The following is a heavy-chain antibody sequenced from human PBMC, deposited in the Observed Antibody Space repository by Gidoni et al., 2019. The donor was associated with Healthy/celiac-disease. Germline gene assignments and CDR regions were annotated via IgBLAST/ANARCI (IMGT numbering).Heavy chain of an antibody. Sequence: EVQLVESGGGLVKPGGSLRLSCAASGFTFSSYSMNWVRQAPGKGLEWVSSISSSSSYIYYADSVKGRFTISRDNAKNSLYLQMNSLRAEDTAVYYCARVIDYDILTGYYVYSPYYFDYWGQGTLVTVSS. D-gene: IGHD3-9*01. CDR2: ISSSSSYI. CDR3: ARVIDYDILTGYYVYSPYYFDY. V-gene: IGHV3-21*01. CDR1: GFTFSSYS. J-gene: IGHJ4*02.